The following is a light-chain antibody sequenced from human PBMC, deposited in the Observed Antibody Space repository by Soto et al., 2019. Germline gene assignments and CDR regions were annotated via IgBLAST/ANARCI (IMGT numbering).Light chain of an antibody. V-gene: IGLV1-44*01. CDR2: SNN. Sequence: QSVLTQPPSASGTPGQRVTISCSGSSLNIGSNTVNWYQQLPGTAHKLLIYSNNQRPSGVRDRFSGSKSGTLASLAISGLQSEDEADYYGAAWDFCLTGPVFGGGTKLTVL. J-gene: IGLJ2*01. CDR1: SLNIGSNT. CDR3: AAWDFCLTGPV.